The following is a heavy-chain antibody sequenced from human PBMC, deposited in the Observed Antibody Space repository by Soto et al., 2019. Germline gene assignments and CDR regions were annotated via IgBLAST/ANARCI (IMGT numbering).Heavy chain of an antibody. CDR2: ISSSSNYI. CDR1: GFTFSSYS. Sequence: EVQLVESGGGLVKPGGSLRLSCAASGFTFSSYSMNWVRQAPGKGLEWVSSISSSSNYIYYADSVKGRFTISRDNAKNSLYLQMNSLRAEDTAVYYCASHPRDSSGYWYYFEYWGQGTLVTVSS. V-gene: IGHV3-21*01. J-gene: IGHJ4*02. D-gene: IGHD3-22*01. CDR3: ASHPRDSSGYWYYFEY.